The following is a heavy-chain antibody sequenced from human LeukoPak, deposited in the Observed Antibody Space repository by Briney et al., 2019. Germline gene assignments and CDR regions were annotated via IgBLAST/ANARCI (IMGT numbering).Heavy chain of an antibody. CDR1: GYTFTSYD. J-gene: IGHJ4*02. CDR2: MNPNSGNT. D-gene: IGHD6-13*01. CDR3: AILAAAGNFDY. V-gene: IGHV1-8*01. Sequence: ASVTVSCKASGYTFTSYDINWVRQATGQGLEWMGWMNPNSGNTGYAQKFQGRVTMTRNTSISTAYMELSSLRSEDTAAYYCAILAAAGNFDYWGQGNLVTVSS.